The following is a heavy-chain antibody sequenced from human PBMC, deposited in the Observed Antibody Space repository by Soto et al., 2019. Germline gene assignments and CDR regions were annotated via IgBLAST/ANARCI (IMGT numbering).Heavy chain of an antibody. CDR1: GFTFSDVW. Sequence: EVQLVESGGGLVKPGESLTLSCAASGFTFSDVWMTWVRQAPGKGLEWVGRIKRNSDGGTAEYGEPVKGRFTISRDDSKRTLYLQMSNLKSYDTGVYYCTSTLGYWGQGTLVTVSS. CDR3: TSTLGY. J-gene: IGHJ4*02. CDR2: IKRNSDGGTA. V-gene: IGHV3-15*01.